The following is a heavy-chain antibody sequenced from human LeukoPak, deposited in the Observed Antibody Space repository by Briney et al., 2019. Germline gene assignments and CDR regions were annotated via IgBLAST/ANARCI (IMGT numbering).Heavy chain of an antibody. D-gene: IGHD3-9*01. CDR3: ARDGSHYDILTGYHYYYYYMDV. CDR2: IYHSGST. CDR1: GYSISSGYY. V-gene: IGHV4-38-2*02. Sequence: PSETLSLTCAVSGYSISSGYYWGWIRQPPGKGLEWIGSIYHSGSTYYNPSLKSRVTISVDTSKNQFSLKLSSVTAADTAVYYCARDGSHYDILTGYHYYYYYMDVWGKGTTVTVSS. J-gene: IGHJ6*03.